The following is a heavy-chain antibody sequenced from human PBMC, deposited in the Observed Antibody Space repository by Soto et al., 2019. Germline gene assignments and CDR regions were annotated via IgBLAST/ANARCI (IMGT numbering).Heavy chain of an antibody. CDR2: MNPNSGNT. CDR1: GYTFTSYD. J-gene: IGHJ4*02. CDR3: ARGPRNMITFGGVIVPFDY. D-gene: IGHD3-16*02. Sequence: ASVKVSCKASGYTFTSYDINWVRQATGQGLEWMGWMNPNSGNTGYAQKFQGRVTMTRNTSISTAYMELSSLRSEDTAVYYCARGPRNMITFGGVIVPFDYWGKGTLVTVSS. V-gene: IGHV1-8*01.